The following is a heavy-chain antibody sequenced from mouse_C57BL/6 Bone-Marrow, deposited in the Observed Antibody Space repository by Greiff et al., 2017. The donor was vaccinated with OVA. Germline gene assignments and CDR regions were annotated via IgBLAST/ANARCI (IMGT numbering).Heavy chain of an antibody. CDR1: GFTFSNYW. CDR2: IRLKSDNYAT. Sequence: EVKVEESGGGLVQPGGSMKLSCVASGFTFSNYWMNWVRQSPEKGLEWVAQIRLKSDNYATHYAESVKGRFTISRDDSKSSVYLQMNNLRAEDTGIYYCTRLTTVVAKDAMDYWGQGTSVTVSS. V-gene: IGHV6-3*01. CDR3: TRLTTVVAKDAMDY. D-gene: IGHD1-1*01. J-gene: IGHJ4*01.